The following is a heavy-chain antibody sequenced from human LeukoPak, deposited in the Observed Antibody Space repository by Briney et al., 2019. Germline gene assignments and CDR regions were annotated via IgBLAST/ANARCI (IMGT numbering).Heavy chain of an antibody. Sequence: GGSLRLSCAASGFTFNNAWMSWVRQAPGRGLEWVGRIKSKTDGGTADYAAPVKGRFTISRDDSKTTLYLQMNSLKTEDTAVYYCTTDRTISYDSSAYYYHSQYWGQGTLVTVSS. CDR2: IKSKTDGGTA. D-gene: IGHD3-22*01. CDR1: GFTFNNAW. V-gene: IGHV3-15*01. J-gene: IGHJ4*02. CDR3: TTDRTISYDSSAYYYHSQY.